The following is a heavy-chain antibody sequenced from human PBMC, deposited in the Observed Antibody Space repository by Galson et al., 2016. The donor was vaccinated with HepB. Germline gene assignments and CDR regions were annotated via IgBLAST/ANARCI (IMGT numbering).Heavy chain of an antibody. CDR3: ARGAFSLTRGATRRFYNYVDV. J-gene: IGHJ6*03. Sequence: ETLSLTCTVSGASITNTFWSWFRQPAGKGPEWIGRIFSSGSPTYNPSLESRLTMSMDMSKNQISLRLISVTAADTGVYYCARGAFSLTRGATRRFYNYVDVWGKGTMVTVSS. D-gene: IGHD1-26*01. CDR2: IFSSGSP. V-gene: IGHV4-4*07. CDR1: GASITNTF.